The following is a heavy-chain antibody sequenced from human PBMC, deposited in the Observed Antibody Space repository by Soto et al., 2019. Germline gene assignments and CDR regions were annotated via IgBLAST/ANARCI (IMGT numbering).Heavy chain of an antibody. CDR1: GGSFSGYY. CDR3: ARGSHFDFSSGYADSFDV. J-gene: IGHJ3*01. CDR2: VKHSGNI. D-gene: IGHD3-3*01. V-gene: IGHV4-34*01. Sequence: QVQLQQWGAGLLEPSETLSLTCAVYGGSFSGYYWGWFRQPPGKGLVWIGEVKHSGNINYNPSLKTRLTVSVDTSKNQFSLKLSSMTAADTAMYYCARGSHFDFSSGYADSFDVWGQGTMVTVSS.